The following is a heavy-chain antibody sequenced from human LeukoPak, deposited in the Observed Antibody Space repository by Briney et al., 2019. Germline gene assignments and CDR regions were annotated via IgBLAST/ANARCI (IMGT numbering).Heavy chain of an antibody. J-gene: IGHJ4*02. CDR2: ISWNSGSI. Sequence: GGSLRLSCAASGFTFDDYAMHWVRQAPGKGLEWVSGISWNSGSIGYADSVKGRFTISRDNAKNSLYLQMNSLRAEDMALYYCAKDGSRRLGSDTSGFDYWGQGTLVTVSS. CDR1: GFTFDDYA. V-gene: IGHV3-9*03. CDR3: AKDGSRRLGSDTSGFDY. D-gene: IGHD5-18*01.